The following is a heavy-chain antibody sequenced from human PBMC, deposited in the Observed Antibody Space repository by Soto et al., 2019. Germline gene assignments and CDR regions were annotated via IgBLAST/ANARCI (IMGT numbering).Heavy chain of an antibody. CDR3: ATRTDYYYGSGSLGGMDV. CDR1: GGSISSGSYY. Sequence: QVQLQESGPGLVKPSQTLSLTCTVSGGSISSGSYYWSWIRQLPGKGLEWIGYIYYSGSTYYNPSRNSRVTISVDTSKNQFSLNLNSVTAADTAVYYCATRTDYYYGSGSLGGMDVWGQGTTVTVSS. CDR2: IYYSGST. V-gene: IGHV4-31*03. J-gene: IGHJ6*02. D-gene: IGHD3-10*01.